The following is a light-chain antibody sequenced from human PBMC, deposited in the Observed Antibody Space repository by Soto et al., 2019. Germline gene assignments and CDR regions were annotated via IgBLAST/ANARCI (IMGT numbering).Light chain of an antibody. CDR2: TAS. J-gene: IGKJ5*01. Sequence: DIQLTQSPSFLSASVGDRVTITCRASQVISNYLAWYQQKSGKAPKLLIHTASTLQSGVPSRFSGSGSGTEFTLSISSLQPEDFATYYCQQRADYPVTFGQGTRLDMK. CDR3: QQRADYPVT. V-gene: IGKV1-9*01. CDR1: QVISNY.